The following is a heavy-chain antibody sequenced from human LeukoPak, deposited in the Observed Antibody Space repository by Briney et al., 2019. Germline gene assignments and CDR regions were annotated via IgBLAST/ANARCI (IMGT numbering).Heavy chain of an antibody. V-gene: IGHV3-53*01. CDR2: LYSGGNT. CDR3: ARRYCSTCPTGHAFDL. J-gene: IGHJ3*01. D-gene: IGHD2-2*01. CDR1: GFTFDDYA. Sequence: GGSLRLSCAASGFTFDDYAMHWVRQPPGKGLEWVSVLYSGGNTHYADSVNGRFTISRDNSKNMLYLQMNSLRAEDTAMYYCARRYCSTCPTGHAFDLWGQGTMVTVSS.